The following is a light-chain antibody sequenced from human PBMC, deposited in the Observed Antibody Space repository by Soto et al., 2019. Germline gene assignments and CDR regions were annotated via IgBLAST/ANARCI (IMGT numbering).Light chain of an antibody. V-gene: IGKV3-20*01. J-gene: IGKJ5*01. CDR1: QSVSSSY. CDR2: GAS. Sequence: EIVLTQSPGTLSLSPGERATLSCRASQSVSSSYLAWYQKKPGQAPRLLIYGASSRATGIPDRFSGSGSGTDFTLTISRLEPEDFAMYYCHQYGISPPVTFGQGTRLEIK. CDR3: HQYGISPPVT.